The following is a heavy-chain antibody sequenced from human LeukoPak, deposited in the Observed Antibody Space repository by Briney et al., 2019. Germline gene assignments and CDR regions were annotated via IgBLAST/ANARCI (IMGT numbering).Heavy chain of an antibody. CDR3: ARVRYRLDETYIDY. D-gene: IGHD3-16*01. V-gene: IGHV1-2*02. J-gene: IGHJ4*02. Sequence: GASVKLSCKASGYIFTGYYMHWVRQAPGQGLGWMGWINPNSGDTNYAQKFQGRVTMTRDTSISTAYMELSRLRSDDTAVYYCARVRYRLDETYIDYWGQGTLVTVSS. CDR1: GYIFTGYY. CDR2: INPNSGDT.